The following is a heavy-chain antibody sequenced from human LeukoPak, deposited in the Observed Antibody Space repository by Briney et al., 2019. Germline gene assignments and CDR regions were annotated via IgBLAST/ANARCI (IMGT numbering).Heavy chain of an antibody. Sequence: GGSLRLSCAASGFTFSSYAMSWVRQAPGKGLEWVSAISGSGGSTYYADSVKGRFTISRDNSKSTLYLQMNSLRAEDTAVYYCAKFDGNGSGSYYNSLLGYYYYYMDVWGKGTTVTVSS. CDR3: AKFDGNGSGSYYNSLLGYYYYYMDV. CDR1: GFTFSSYA. V-gene: IGHV3-23*01. D-gene: IGHD3-10*01. J-gene: IGHJ6*03. CDR2: ISGSGGST.